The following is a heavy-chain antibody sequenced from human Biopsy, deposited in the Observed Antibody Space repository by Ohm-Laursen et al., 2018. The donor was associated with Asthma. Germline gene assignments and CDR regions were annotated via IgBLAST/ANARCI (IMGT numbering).Heavy chain of an antibody. CDR2: INPNSGGT. Sequence: ASVKVSCKASGYTFTSYYMHWVRQAPGQGLEWMGRINPNSGGTNYAQKFQGRVTMTSDTSISTAYMDLSSLRSEDTAVYYCARTYYDFLTGQVNDALAMWGQGTVVTVSS. CDR3: ARTYYDFLTGQVNDALAM. J-gene: IGHJ3*02. V-gene: IGHV1-2*06. D-gene: IGHD3-9*01. CDR1: GYTFTSYY.